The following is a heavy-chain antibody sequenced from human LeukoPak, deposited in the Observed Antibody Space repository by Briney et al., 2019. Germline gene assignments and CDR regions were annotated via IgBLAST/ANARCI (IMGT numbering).Heavy chain of an antibody. J-gene: IGHJ4*02. CDR3: ARATLRGYSYGYDY. CDR1: GGSISSGSYY. Sequence: SETLSLTCTVSGGSISSGSYYWSWIRQPAGKGLEWIGRIYTSGSTNYNPSLKSRVTISVDTSKNQFPLKLSSVTAADTAVYYCARATLRGYSYGYDYWGQGTLVTVSS. CDR2: IYTSGST. D-gene: IGHD5-18*01. V-gene: IGHV4-61*02.